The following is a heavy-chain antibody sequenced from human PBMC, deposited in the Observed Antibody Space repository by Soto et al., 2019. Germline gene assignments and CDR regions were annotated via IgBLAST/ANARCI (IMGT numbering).Heavy chain of an antibody. CDR3: ASRYCSSTSCYRTYYYGMDV. Sequence: GGSLRLSCAASGFTFSSYSMNWVRQAPGKGLEWVSYISSSSSTIYYADSVKGRFTISRDNAKNSLYLQMNSLRDEDTAVYYCASRYCSSTSCYRTYYYGMDVWGQGTTVTVSS. J-gene: IGHJ6*02. D-gene: IGHD2-2*02. CDR1: GFTFSSYS. CDR2: ISSSSSTI. V-gene: IGHV3-48*02.